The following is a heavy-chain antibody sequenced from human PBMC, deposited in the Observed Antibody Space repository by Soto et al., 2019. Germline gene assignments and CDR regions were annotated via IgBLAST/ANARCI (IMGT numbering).Heavy chain of an antibody. J-gene: IGHJ1*01. Sequence: GASVKVSCKASGGTFSSYAISWVRQAPGQRLEWMKGIIPIFGTANYAKKLKSRVTITADESTSTAYMELSSLRSEDTAVYYCARSRYSSGFRGSEYFQHWGQGTLVTVSS. CDR3: ARSRYSSGFRGSEYFQH. V-gene: IGHV1-69*13. CDR1: GGTFSSYA. D-gene: IGHD6-19*01. CDR2: IIPIFGTA.